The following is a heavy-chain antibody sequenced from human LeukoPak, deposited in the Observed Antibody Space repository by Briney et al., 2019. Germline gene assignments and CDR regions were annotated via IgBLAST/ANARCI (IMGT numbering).Heavy chain of an antibody. J-gene: IGHJ6*03. V-gene: IGHV4-39*07. D-gene: IGHD1-7*01. CDR1: GGSISSSSYY. CDR3: ARGGELSKDYYYYMDV. CDR2: IYYSGST. Sequence: SETLSLTCTVSGGSISSSSYYWGWIRQPPGKGLEWIGSIYYSGSTYYNPSLKSRVTISVDMSKNQFSLKLSSVTAADTAVYYCARGGELSKDYYYYMDVWGKGTTVTVSS.